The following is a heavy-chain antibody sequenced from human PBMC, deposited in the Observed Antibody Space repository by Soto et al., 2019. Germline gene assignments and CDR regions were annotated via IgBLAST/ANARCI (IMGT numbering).Heavy chain of an antibody. CDR1: GFSLSTSGVG. CDR2: IYWDDDK. Sequence: SGPTLVNPTQTLTLTCTFSGFSLSTSGVGVGWIRQPPGKALEWLALIYWDDDKRYSPSLKSRLTITKDTSKNQVVLTMTNMDPVDTATYYCAHNEIEKYYDFWSGYRGGFDYWGQGTLVTVSS. V-gene: IGHV2-5*02. CDR3: AHNEIEKYYDFWSGYRGGFDY. J-gene: IGHJ4*02. D-gene: IGHD3-3*01.